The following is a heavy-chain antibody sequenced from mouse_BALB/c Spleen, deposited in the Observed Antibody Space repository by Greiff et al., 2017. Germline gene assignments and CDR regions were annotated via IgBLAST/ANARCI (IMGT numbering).Heavy chain of an antibody. CDR1: GFTFSSFG. Sequence: EVQLVESGGGLVQPGGSRKLSCAASGFTFSSFGMHWVRQAPEKGLEWVAYISSGSSTIYYADTVKGRFTISRDNPKNTLFLQMTSLRSEDTAMYYCARSGHYYGFDYWGQGTTLTVSA. CDR3: ARSGHYYGFDY. D-gene: IGHD1-2*01. V-gene: IGHV5-17*02. J-gene: IGHJ2*01. CDR2: ISSGSSTI.